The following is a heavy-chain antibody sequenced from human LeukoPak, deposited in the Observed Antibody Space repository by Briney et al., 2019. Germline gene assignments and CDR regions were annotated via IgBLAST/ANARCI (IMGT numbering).Heavy chain of an antibody. Sequence: GGSLRLSCAASGFTFSSYAMSWVRQAPGKRLEWVSAISGSGGSTYYADSVKGRFTISRDNSKNTLYLQMNSLRAEDTAVYYCAKARGDWLPNGGYYMDVWGKGTTVTVSS. J-gene: IGHJ6*03. CDR1: GFTFSSYA. V-gene: IGHV3-23*01. CDR2: ISGSGGST. D-gene: IGHD3/OR15-3a*01. CDR3: AKARGDWLPNGGYYMDV.